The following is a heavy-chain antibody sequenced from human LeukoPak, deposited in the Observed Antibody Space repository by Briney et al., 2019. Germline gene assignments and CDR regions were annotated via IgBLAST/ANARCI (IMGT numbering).Heavy chain of an antibody. CDR2: ISSSSSYT. D-gene: IGHD3-16*02. J-gene: IGHJ4*02. V-gene: IGHV3-21*05. CDR3: ARGGYDYVWGSYRSYYFDY. Sequence: PGGSLRLSCAASGFTFSSYSMNWVRQAPGKGLEWVSYISSSSSYTNYADSVKGRFTISRDNAKNSLYLQMNSLRAEDTAVYYCARGGYDYVWGSYRSYYFDYWGQGTLVTVSS. CDR1: GFTFSSYS.